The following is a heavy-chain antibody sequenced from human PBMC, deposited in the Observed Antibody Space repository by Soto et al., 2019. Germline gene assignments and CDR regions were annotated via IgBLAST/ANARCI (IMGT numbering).Heavy chain of an antibody. J-gene: IGHJ6*03. Sequence: EVQLVESGGGLVQPGGALSLSCAASGFTFSSYWMSWVRQAPEKGLEWVANIKQYGNDLYFVDSVKGRFTISRDNAKNSLDLHISSLSAEDTGVYYCASTIFGVVTHYSYMDVWGKGTTVTVSS. CDR1: GFTFSSYW. CDR3: ASTIFGVVTHYSYMDV. V-gene: IGHV3-7*01. CDR2: IKQYGNDL. D-gene: IGHD3-3*01.